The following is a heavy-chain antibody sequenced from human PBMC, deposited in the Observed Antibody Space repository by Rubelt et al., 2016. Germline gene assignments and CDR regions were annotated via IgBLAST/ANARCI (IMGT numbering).Heavy chain of an antibody. J-gene: IGHJ6*02. Sequence: QVQLVQSGAEVKKPGSSVKVSRKASGGTFSSYAISWVRQAPGQGLEWMGGIIPIFGTANYAQKFQGRVTITADESTSTAYMELSSLRSEDTAVYYCARDVGRWTGTTYYYYGMDVWGQGTTVTVSS. D-gene: IGHD1-7*01. V-gene: IGHV1-69*01. CDR3: ARDVGRWTGTTYYYYGMDV. CDR2: IIPIFGTA. CDR1: GGTFSSYA.